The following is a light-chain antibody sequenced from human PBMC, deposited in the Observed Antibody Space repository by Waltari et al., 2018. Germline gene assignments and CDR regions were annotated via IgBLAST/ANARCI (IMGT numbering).Light chain of an antibody. J-gene: IGKJ4*01. CDR1: ENIKSY. V-gene: IGKV1-39*01. CDR2: GAS. CDR3: QQSCSPPPD. Sequence: DIQMTQSPSSLSASVGDRVTITCQASENIKSYLNWYQQRPGKAPKLLIYGASSLHSGVPSRFSGSGSGTDFILSISSLQPEDSATYYCQQSCSPPPDFGGGTKVEIK.